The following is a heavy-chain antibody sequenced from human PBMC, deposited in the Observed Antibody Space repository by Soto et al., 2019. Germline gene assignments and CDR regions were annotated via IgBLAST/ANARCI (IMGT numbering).Heavy chain of an antibody. CDR3: AKGRNSGPYYFDY. CDR2: ISGSGGNT. V-gene: IGHV3-23*01. J-gene: IGHJ4*02. CDR1: GFTFSSYA. Sequence: GGSLRLSCAASGFTFSSYAMSWVRQAPGKGLEWVSAISGSGGNTYYADSVKGRFTISRDNSKNTLYLQMNSLRAEDTAVYYCAKGRNSGPYYFDYWGQGTLVTVSS.